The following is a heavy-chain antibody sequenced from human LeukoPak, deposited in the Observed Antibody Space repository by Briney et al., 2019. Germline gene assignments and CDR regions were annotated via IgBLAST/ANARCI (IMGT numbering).Heavy chain of an antibody. Sequence: SETLSLTCTVSGYSISSGYYWGWIRQPPGKGLEWIGSIYHSGSTYYNPSLKSRVTISVDTSKNQFSLKLSSVTAADTAVYYCARVIDNWNHHRANLYYFDYWGQGTLVTVSS. CDR2: IYHSGST. CDR3: ARVIDNWNHHRANLYYFDY. J-gene: IGHJ4*02. V-gene: IGHV4-38-2*02. CDR1: GYSISSGYY. D-gene: IGHD1-14*01.